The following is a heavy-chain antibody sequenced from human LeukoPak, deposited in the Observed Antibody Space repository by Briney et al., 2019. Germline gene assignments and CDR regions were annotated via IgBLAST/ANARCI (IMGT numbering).Heavy chain of an antibody. CDR1: GFSFSSYW. CDR2: IKQDGSEI. J-gene: IGHJ5*02. Sequence: PGGSLRLSCVASGFSFSSYWMSWVRQAPGEGLEWVANIKQDGSEIYYVDSVKGRFTISRDNAKNSLYLQMNSLRAEDTAVYYCAKQEGYSSSWYQLPFDPWGQGTLVTVSS. V-gene: IGHV3-7*03. CDR3: AKQEGYSSSWYQLPFDP. D-gene: IGHD6-13*01.